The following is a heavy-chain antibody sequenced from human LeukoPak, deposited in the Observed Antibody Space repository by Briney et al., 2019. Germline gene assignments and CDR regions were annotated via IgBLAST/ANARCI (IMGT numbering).Heavy chain of an antibody. CDR1: GGSISSSF. CDR3: AKETRSSYYYDSSGYFRSPRFDP. V-gene: IGHV4-4*07. CDR2: IYSSGST. J-gene: IGHJ5*02. D-gene: IGHD3-22*01. Sequence: SETLSLTCTVSGGSISSSFWSWVWQPAGKGLQWIGRIYSSGSTNYNPSLKSRVTMSVEKSKNQFSLKLTSVTAADTAVYYCAKETRSSYYYDSSGYFRSPRFDPWGQGTLVTVSS.